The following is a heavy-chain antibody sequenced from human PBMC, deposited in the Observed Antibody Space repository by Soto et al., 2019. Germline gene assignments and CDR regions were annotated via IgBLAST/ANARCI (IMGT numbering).Heavy chain of an antibody. CDR3: VRAQPTYRSSYFAY. Sequence: GGSLRLSCAASGFTFSSYAMSWVRQAPGKGLEWVSTISGRGDDTYYTDSVKGRFTISRDNSKNTLYVHMNSLRAEDTAVYYCVRAQPTYRSSYFAYWGQGTLVPVSS. D-gene: IGHD2-15*01. CDR1: GFTFSSYA. CDR2: ISGRGDDT. J-gene: IGHJ4*02. V-gene: IGHV3-23*01.